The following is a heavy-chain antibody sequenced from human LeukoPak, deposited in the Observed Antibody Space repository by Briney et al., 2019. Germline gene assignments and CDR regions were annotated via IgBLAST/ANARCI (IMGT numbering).Heavy chain of an antibody. CDR1: GFTFSSYA. V-gene: IGHV3-23*01. CDR2: FTGSGDTT. J-gene: IGHJ4*02. Sequence: GGSLSLSCAASGFTFSSYAMSWVRQAPGKGPEWVSTFTGSGDTTYYADSVKGRFTISRDNSKKKLYLQMNSLRAEDTAIYYCATDMVREYDFWGKGTLVTVSS. D-gene: IGHD3-10*01. CDR3: ATDMVREYDF.